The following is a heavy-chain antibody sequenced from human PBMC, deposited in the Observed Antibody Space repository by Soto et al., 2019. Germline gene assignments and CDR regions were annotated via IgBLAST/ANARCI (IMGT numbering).Heavy chain of an antibody. J-gene: IGHJ3*02. CDR1: GFTFSSYW. V-gene: IGHV3-74*01. CDR2: INSDGSST. D-gene: IGHD3-3*01. CDR3: ARERGLYNDFPRDAFDI. Sequence: EVQLVESGGGLVQPGGSLRLSCAASGFTFSSYWMHWVRQAPGKGLVWVSRINSDGSSTSYADSVKGRFTMSRDNAKNTLYLQMTSLRAEDTVVYYCARERGLYNDFPRDAFDIWGQGTMVTVSS.